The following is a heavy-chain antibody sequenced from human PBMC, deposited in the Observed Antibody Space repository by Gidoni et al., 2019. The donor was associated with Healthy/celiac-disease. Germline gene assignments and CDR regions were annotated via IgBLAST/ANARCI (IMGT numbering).Heavy chain of an antibody. Sequence: EVQLVESGGGVVRPGGSLRLFCAASGFTFDDYGLSWVRQAPGKGLEWVSGINWNGGSTGYADSVKGRFTISRDNAKNSLYLQMNSLRAEDTALYYCARVIRGIAAAARYNWFDPWGQGTLVTVSS. D-gene: IGHD6-13*01. CDR1: GFTFDDYG. J-gene: IGHJ5*02. CDR3: ARVIRGIAAAARYNWFDP. CDR2: INWNGGST. V-gene: IGHV3-20*04.